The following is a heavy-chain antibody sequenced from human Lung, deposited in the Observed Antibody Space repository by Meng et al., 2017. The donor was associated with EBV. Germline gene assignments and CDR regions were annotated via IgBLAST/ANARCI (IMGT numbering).Heavy chain of an antibody. J-gene: IGHJ4*02. D-gene: IGHD5-24*01. CDR1: GFTFSHHY. Sequence: GQVVESGGGLVHSGGSPRLPFVASGFTFSHHYMTWIRQAPGKGLEWLSYISSRGGYTDSADSVKGRFTISMDNAKNSVYLQMNSLRPDDTAVYYCARAHGLNDYWGLGTLVTVSS. CDR3: ARAHGLNDY. CDR2: ISSRGGYT. V-gene: IGHV3-11*05.